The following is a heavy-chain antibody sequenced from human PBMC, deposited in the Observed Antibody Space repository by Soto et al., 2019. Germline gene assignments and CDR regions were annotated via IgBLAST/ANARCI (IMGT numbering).Heavy chain of an antibody. CDR3: AKGGTLVHYVSRGPMLFAF. V-gene: IGHV3-30*18. J-gene: IGHJ4*02. D-gene: IGHD3-22*01. CDR2: ISSDGGDQ. CDR1: GFTLNRFG. Sequence: QVQLVESGGGVVQPGGSLRLSCAGSGFTLNRFGMHWVRQAPGKGLEWLAVISSDGGDQYYADSVKGRCTVSRDNSKSILYFQTSSIRSDDTATYYCAKGGTLVHYVSRGPMLFAFWGQGAPVIVSS.